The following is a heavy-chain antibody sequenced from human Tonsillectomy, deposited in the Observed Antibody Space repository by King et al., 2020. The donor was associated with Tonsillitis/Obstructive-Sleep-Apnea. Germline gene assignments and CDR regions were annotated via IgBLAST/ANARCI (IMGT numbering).Heavy chain of an antibody. CDR1: DGSISSYY. J-gene: IGHJ6*03. Sequence: VQLQESGPGLVKPSETLSLTCTVSDGSISSYYWSWVRQPPGKGLEWIRYIYYSGTTNYNPSLKSRVTISVDTSKNQFSLKLRSVTAADTAVYYCARTKLDYGDYEFTYYMDVWGKGTTVTVSS. CDR2: IYYSGTT. V-gene: IGHV4-59*01. D-gene: IGHD4-17*01. CDR3: ARTKLDYGDYEFTYYMDV.